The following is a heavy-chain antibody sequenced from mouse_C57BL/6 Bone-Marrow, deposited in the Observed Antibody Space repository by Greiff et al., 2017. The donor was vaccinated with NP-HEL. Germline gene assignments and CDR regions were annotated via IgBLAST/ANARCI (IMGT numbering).Heavy chain of an antibody. CDR1: GYAFSSSW. D-gene: IGHD3-2*02. Sequence: QVQLQQSGPELVKPGASVKISCKASGYAFSSSWMNWVKQRPGKGLEWIGRIYPGDGDTNYNGKFKGKATLTADKSSSTAYRQLSSLTSEDSAVYFCARRGDSAGYVGWFAYWGQGTLVTVSA. V-gene: IGHV1-82*01. CDR2: IYPGDGDT. CDR3: ARRGDSAGYVGWFAY. J-gene: IGHJ3*01.